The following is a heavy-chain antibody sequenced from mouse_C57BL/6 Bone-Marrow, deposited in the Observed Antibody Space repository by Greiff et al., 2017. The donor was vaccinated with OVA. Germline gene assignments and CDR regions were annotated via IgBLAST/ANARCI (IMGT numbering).Heavy chain of an antibody. D-gene: IGHD1-1*02. CDR2: IWRGGST. CDR1: GFSLTSYG. J-gene: IGHJ4*01. CDR3: AKYGGNYVSYAMDY. Sequence: VKLQESGPGLVQPSQSLSITCTVSGFSLTSYGVHWVRQSPGKGLEWLGVIWRGGSTDYNAAFMSRLSITKDNSKSQVFFKMNSLQADDTAIYYCAKYGGNYVSYAMDYWGQGTSVTVSS. V-gene: IGHV2-5*01.